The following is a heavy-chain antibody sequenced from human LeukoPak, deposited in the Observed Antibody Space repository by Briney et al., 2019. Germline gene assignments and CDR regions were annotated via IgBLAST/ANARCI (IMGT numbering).Heavy chain of an antibody. CDR1: GGSISSSSYY. V-gene: IGHV4-39*01. CDR2: IYYSGST. J-gene: IGHJ4*02. D-gene: IGHD3-10*01. Sequence: SETLSLTCTVSGGSISSSSYYWGWIRQPPGKGLEWIGSIYYSGSTYYNPSLKSRVTISVDTSRNQFSLKLSSVTAADTAVYYCASPRGFGEGYFDYWGQGTLVTVSS. CDR3: ASPRGFGEGYFDY.